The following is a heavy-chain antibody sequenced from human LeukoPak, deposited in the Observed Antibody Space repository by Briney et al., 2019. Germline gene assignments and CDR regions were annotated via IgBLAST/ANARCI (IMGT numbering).Heavy chain of an antibody. CDR3: AKDEVYSSSWFDY. Sequence: PGGSLRLSCAASGFTFSDYYMSWIRQAPGKGLEWVAGISDSGGSTNYADSVKGRFTISRDNPKNTLYLQMNSLRAEDTAVYYCAKDEVYSSSWFDYWGQGTLVTVSS. V-gene: IGHV3-23*01. D-gene: IGHD6-13*01. J-gene: IGHJ4*02. CDR2: ISDSGGST. CDR1: GFTFSDYY.